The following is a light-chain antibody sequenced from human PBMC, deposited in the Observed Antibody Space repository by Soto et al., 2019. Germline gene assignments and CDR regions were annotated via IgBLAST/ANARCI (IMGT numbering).Light chain of an antibody. CDR2: RNN. V-gene: IGLV1-47*01. J-gene: IGLJ3*02. CDR3: AAWDDSLSGPQWV. CDR1: SSNIGSNY. Sequence: QSVLTQPPSASGTPGQRVTISCSGSSSNIGSNYVYWYQQLPGTAPKLLIYRNNQRPSGVPDRFSGSKSGTSASLAISGLXXXXXXXXXCAAWDDSLSGPQWVFGGGTKLTVL.